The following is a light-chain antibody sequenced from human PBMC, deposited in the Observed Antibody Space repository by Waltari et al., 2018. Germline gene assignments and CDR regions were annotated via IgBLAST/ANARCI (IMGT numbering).Light chain of an antibody. CDR3: QQFNSVPFT. CDR2: KAS. J-gene: IGKJ3*01. Sequence: DIQMTQSPSSLSASVGDKVTITCRASQSIRSSLGWYQQKPGKAPKSLIYKASNLESGVPSRFSGSGSGAEFTLTISSLQPEDFGTYYCQQFNSVPFTFGPGTKLDIK. CDR1: QSIRSS. V-gene: IGKV1-5*01.